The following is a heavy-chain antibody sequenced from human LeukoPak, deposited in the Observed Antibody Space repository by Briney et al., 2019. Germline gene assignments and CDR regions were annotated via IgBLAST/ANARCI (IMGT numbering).Heavy chain of an antibody. Sequence: GGSLRLSCAASGFTFSSHSINWVRQAPGKGLEWVANIKQDGSEKYYVDSVKGRFTISRDNAKNSLYLQMNSLRAEDTAVYYCARDRVLWFGELLSYYYGMDVWGQGTTVTVSS. CDR2: IKQDGSEK. V-gene: IGHV3-7*01. J-gene: IGHJ6*02. CDR3: ARDRVLWFGELLSYYYGMDV. CDR1: GFTFSSHS. D-gene: IGHD3-10*01.